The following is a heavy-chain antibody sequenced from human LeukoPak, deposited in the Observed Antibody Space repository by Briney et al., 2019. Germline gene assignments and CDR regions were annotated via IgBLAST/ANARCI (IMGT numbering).Heavy chain of an antibody. Sequence: PGGSLRLSCAASGFTVSNHGMGWVRQAPGKGLQWVAVISGGGRTTEYEDFVKGRFTISRDNSKNTLSLQMNTLTVEDTAIYFCAKNVVVKRYIDFWGQGTLVTVSS. CDR3: AKNVVVKRYIDF. CDR2: ISGGGRTT. V-gene: IGHV3-23*01. CDR1: GFTVSNHG. J-gene: IGHJ4*02. D-gene: IGHD2-15*01.